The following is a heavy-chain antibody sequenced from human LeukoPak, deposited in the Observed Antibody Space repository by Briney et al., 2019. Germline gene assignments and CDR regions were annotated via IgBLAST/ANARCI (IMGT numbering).Heavy chain of an antibody. CDR2: IYYSGSA. CDR1: GGSISTYY. Sequence: ASETLSLTCTVSGGSISTYYWSWIRQPPGKGLEWIGYIYYSGSANYNPSLKSRVTISVDTSKNQFSLKLSSVTAADTAVYYCARSYGSGNYFDYWGQGTLVTVS. D-gene: IGHD3-10*01. CDR3: ARSYGSGNYFDY. J-gene: IGHJ4*02. V-gene: IGHV4-59*01.